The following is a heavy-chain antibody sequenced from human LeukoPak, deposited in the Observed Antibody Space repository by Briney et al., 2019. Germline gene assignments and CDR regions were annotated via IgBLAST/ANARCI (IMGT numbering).Heavy chain of an antibody. Sequence: PGETLRLSCAASGFSFSASSMHWVRQASGKGLEWVGRIRSKAKDYATTYAESVKGRFTISRDDSINTAYLHMSGLQTEDTAVYYCTRLAPSFTDYLKDYWGQGTLVTVSS. CDR2: IRSKAKDYAT. V-gene: IGHV3-73*01. CDR1: GFSFSASS. D-gene: IGHD3-16*01. J-gene: IGHJ4*02. CDR3: TRLAPSFTDYLKDY.